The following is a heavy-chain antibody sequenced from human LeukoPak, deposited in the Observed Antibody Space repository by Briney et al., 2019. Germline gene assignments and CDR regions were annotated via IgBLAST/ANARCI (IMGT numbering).Heavy chain of an antibody. V-gene: IGHV3-7*03. CDR3: AKDLEAAFDY. CDR1: GFTFSNYW. J-gene: IGHJ4*02. CDR2: IKEDGSDK. Sequence: GALRLSCAASGFTFSNYWMDWVRQSPGKGLEWVANIKEDGSDKYYVDSVKGRFTISRDNAKNSLYLQMNSLRAEDTALYYCAKDLEAAFDYWGQGTLVTVSS.